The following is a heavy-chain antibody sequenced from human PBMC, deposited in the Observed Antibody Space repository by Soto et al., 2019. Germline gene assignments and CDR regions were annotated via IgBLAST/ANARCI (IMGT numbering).Heavy chain of an antibody. J-gene: IGHJ4*02. CDR3: ARGPDPTYFDY. CDR1: GYTFTNYG. CDR2: INVYNGNT. V-gene: IGHV1-18*01. Sequence: QVQLVQSGGEVEKPGASVKVSCKASGYTFTNYGINWVRQAPGLGLEWMGWINVYNGNTNYAQKCQARVTMTTDTTTKSVYMELRSLRSADTAVYYCARGPDPTYFDYWGQGTLVSVSS.